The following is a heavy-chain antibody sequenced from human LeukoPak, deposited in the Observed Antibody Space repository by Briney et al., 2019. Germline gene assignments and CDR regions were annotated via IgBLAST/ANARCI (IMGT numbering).Heavy chain of an antibody. CDR3: ATSPRYGDYFNY. Sequence: GGSLRLSCAASGFTVSTYAMHWVRQAPGKGLEWEAVISYDGSNTYYADPVKGRFTISRDNSKNTLYLQMNSLRAEDTAVYYCATSPRYGDYFNYWGQGTLVTVSS. CDR2: ISYDGSNT. V-gene: IGHV3-30*04. CDR1: GFTVSTYA. D-gene: IGHD4-17*01. J-gene: IGHJ4*02.